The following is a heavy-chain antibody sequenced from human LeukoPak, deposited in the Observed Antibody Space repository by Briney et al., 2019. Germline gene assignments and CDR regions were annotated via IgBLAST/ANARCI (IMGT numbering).Heavy chain of an antibody. Sequence: GESLKISCKGSGYSFTSYWIGWVRQMPGKGLEWMGIIYPGDSDTRYSPSFQGQVTISADKSISTAYLQWSSLKASDTAMYYCATDLMYYYDSSGYYPPGAFDIWGQGTMVTVSS. D-gene: IGHD3-22*01. CDR1: GYSFTSYW. CDR3: ATDLMYYYDSSGYYPPGAFDI. V-gene: IGHV5-51*01. J-gene: IGHJ3*02. CDR2: IYPGDSDT.